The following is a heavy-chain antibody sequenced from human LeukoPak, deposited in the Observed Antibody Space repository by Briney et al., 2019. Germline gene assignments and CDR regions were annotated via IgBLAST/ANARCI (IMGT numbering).Heavy chain of an antibody. CDR2: IIPIFGTA. V-gene: IGHV1-69*01. J-gene: IGHJ5*02. CDR1: GYTFAGHF. CDR3: ARHRGSTKYNWFDP. D-gene: IGHD2-2*01. Sequence: ASVKVSCKASGYTFAGHFVHWVRQAPGQGLEWMGGIIPIFGTANYAQKFQGRVTITADESTSTAYMELSSLRSEDTAVYYCARHRGSTKYNWFDPWGQGTLITVSS.